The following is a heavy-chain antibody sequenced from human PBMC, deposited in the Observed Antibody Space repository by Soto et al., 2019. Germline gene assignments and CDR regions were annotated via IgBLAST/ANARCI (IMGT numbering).Heavy chain of an antibody. J-gene: IGHJ4*02. V-gene: IGHV3-74*01. Sequence: PGESLKISCVVSGFTFSMYWMHWVRQVPGQSPVWVSRISDDGTTTNYADSVRGRFTISRDNSKNNLYLQMNNLKPDDTAIYSCKRGRRADSSGTGGYCGQATRVIASS. CDR3: KRGRRADSSGTGGY. CDR2: ISDDGTTT. CDR1: GFTFSMYW. D-gene: IGHD3-10*01.